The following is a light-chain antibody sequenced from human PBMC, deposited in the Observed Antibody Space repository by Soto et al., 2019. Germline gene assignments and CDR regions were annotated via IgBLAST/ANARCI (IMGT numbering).Light chain of an antibody. CDR3: AAWDGSVNNVL. CDR1: GSSIGTNT. V-gene: IGLV1-44*01. Sequence: QSVLTQPPSASGTPGQRVTISCSGSGSSIGTNTVNWYRQLPGTAPKLLIYGNNQRPSGVPDRFSGSKSGTSASLAISGLQSEDEADYYCAAWDGSVNNVLFGGGTQLTVL. CDR2: GNN. J-gene: IGLJ2*01.